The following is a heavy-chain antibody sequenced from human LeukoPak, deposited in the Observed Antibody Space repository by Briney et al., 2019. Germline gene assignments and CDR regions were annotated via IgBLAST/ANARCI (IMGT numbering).Heavy chain of an antibody. CDR1: GASFNTYY. V-gene: IGHV4-34*01. CDR3: ARGAADRNTYYYYIDV. CDR2: INHTGTT. Sequence: SETLSLTCAVYGASFNTYYWNWIRQSPGKGLEWIGEINHTGTTNYSPSLKSRVTISVDTSKNQFSLKLSSVTAADTAIYYCARGAADRNTYYYYIDVWGKGTTVTVSS. D-gene: IGHD2-15*01. J-gene: IGHJ6*03.